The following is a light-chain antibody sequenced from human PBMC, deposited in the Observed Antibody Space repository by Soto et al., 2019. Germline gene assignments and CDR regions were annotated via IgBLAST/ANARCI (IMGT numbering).Light chain of an antibody. Sequence: EVVMTQSPATLSVSPGERATLSCRASQFVSTNLAWYQQKPGQAPRLLIYSASTRATGIPARFSGSGSGTEFTLTISSLHSEDSAVYYCQQFNSWPPLTFGGGTKVEIK. CDR1: QFVSTN. CDR2: SAS. J-gene: IGKJ4*01. V-gene: IGKV3-15*01. CDR3: QQFNSWPPLT.